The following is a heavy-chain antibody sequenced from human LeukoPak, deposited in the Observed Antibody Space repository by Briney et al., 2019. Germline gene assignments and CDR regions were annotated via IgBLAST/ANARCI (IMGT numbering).Heavy chain of an antibody. D-gene: IGHD3-16*01. J-gene: IGHJ4*02. CDR1: KFTFNNYG. CDR3: AKDYAVGSIDY. V-gene: IGHV3-23*01. Sequence: GGSLRLSCAASKFTFNNYGMSWVRQAPGKGLEWVSSISRSGESTFYADSVRGRFTISRDNSKNTVSLQMESLRAEDTALYYCAKDYAVGSIDYWGQGTLVTVSS. CDR2: ISRSGEST.